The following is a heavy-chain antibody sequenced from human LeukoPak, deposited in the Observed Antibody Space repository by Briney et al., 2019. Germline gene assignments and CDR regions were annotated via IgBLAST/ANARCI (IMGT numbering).Heavy chain of an antibody. CDR3: ASEYSSSPLYYDSSGSPLDY. CDR2: IIPIFGTA. D-gene: IGHD3-22*01. Sequence: SVKVSCKASGGTLSSYAISWVRQAPGQGLEWMGGIIPIFGTANYAQKFQGRVTITADESTSTAYMELSSLRSEDTAVYYCASEYSSSPLYYDSSGSPLDYWGQGTLVTVSS. J-gene: IGHJ4*02. V-gene: IGHV1-69*13. CDR1: GGTLSSYA.